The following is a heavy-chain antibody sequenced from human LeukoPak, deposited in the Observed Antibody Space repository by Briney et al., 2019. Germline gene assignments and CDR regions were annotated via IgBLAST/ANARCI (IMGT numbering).Heavy chain of an antibody. CDR1: GFTFSSYS. CDR2: ISASSSSI. CDR3: ARITPWIQYREYGIDV. J-gene: IGHJ6*02. V-gene: IGHV3-21*01. D-gene: IGHD5-18*01. Sequence: PGGSLRLSCAASGFTFSSYSMHWVRQAPGKGLEWVSSISASSSSIYYADSVKRRFTISRDNAKNSLYLQMNSLRADDTAVFYCARITPWIQYREYGIDVWGQGTTVTVSS.